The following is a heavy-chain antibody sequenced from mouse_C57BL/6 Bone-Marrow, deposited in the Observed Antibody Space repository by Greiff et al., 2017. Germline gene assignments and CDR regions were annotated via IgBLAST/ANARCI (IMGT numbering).Heavy chain of an antibody. D-gene: IGHD2-3*01. CDR1: GYTFTSYW. CDR3: ARGGGYYVRYWDC. CDR2: LYPGSGST. J-gene: IGHJ2*01. V-gene: IGHV1-55*01. Sequence: QVQLQQPGAELVKPGASVKMSCKASGYTFTSYWITWVKQRPGQGLEWIGDLYPGSGSTNYNEKFKSKATLTVDTSSSTAYMQLSSLTSEDSAVYYCARGGGYYVRYWDCWGQGTTLTVSS.